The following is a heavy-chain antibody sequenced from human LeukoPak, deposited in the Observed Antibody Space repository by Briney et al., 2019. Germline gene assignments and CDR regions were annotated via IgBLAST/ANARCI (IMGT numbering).Heavy chain of an antibody. J-gene: IGHJ6*02. V-gene: IGHV1-24*01. CDR3: ATGGWLSRDYYYYGMDV. CDR1: GYTLTELS. Sequence: ATVKVSCKVSGYTLTELSMHWVRQAPGKGLEWMGGFDPEDGETIYAQKFQGRVTMTEDTSTDTAYMELSSLRSEDTAVYYCATGGWLSRDYYYYGMDVWGQGTTVTVSS. D-gene: IGHD3-22*01. CDR2: FDPEDGET.